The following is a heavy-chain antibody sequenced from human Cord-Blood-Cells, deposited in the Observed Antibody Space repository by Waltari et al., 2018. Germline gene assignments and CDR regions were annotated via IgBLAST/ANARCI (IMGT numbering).Heavy chain of an antibody. CDR2: IYHSGST. J-gene: IGHJ3*02. V-gene: IGHV4-38-2*02. Sequence: QVQLQESGPGLVKPSETLSLTCTVSGYSISSGYYWGWIRQPPGKGLEWIGRIYHSGSTYDNPSLNSRVTISVDTSKNQFSLKLSSVTAADTAVYYCARDEYCSSTSCYHDAFDIWGQGTMVTVSS. CDR3: ARDEYCSSTSCYHDAFDI. D-gene: IGHD2-2*01. CDR1: GYSISSGYY.